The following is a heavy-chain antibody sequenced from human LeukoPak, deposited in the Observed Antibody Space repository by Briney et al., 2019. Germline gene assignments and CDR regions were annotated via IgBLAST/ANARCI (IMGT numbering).Heavy chain of an antibody. CDR1: GFTFSDYF. V-gene: IGHV3-11*01. CDR3: AKASWGMDV. Sequence: GGSLRLSCVASGFTFSDYFMTWIRQPPGKPLECVSYISTIDGIIYYADSVKDRFTISRDNAKSSLFLQMNNLRAEDTAVYYCAKASWGMDVWGQGSSAIVS. CDR2: ISTIDGII. J-gene: IGHJ6*02.